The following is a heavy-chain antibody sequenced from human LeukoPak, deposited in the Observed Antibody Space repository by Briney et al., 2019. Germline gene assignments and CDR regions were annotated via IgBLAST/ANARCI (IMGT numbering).Heavy chain of an antibody. CDR3: ARDVEYYYDSSGYHRRNWFDP. D-gene: IGHD3-22*01. CDR1: GGSISSYY. Sequence: PSETLSLTCTVSGGSISSYYWSWIRQPAGKGLEWIGRIHTSGSTNYNPSLKSRVTMSVDTSKNQFSLKLSSVTAADTAVYYCARDVEYYYDSSGYHRRNWFDPWGQGTLVTVSS. V-gene: IGHV4-4*07. CDR2: IHTSGST. J-gene: IGHJ5*02.